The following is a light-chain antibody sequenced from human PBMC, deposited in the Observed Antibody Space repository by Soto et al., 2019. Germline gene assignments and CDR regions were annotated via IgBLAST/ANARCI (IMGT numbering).Light chain of an antibody. J-gene: IGKJ4*01. CDR3: QQTRSYPST. CDR2: KAS. Sequence: DIQMTHSPSTLSASVVYIVTITFRASQSISSWLAWFQQKPGKAPKLLIYKASSLESGVPSRFSGSGSGTEFTLTISSLQPDDFATYYCQQTRSYPSTFGGGTKVDIK. V-gene: IGKV1-5*03. CDR1: QSISSW.